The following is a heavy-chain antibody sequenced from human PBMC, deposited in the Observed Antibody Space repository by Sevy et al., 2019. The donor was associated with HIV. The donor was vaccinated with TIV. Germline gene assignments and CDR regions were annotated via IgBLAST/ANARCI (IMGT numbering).Heavy chain of an antibody. D-gene: IGHD1-1*01. J-gene: IGHJ6*02. CDR3: ARGGAYNSVGGSSYGMVV. Sequence: APVKVSCKASGYTFTSYDINWVRQAAGQGLEWMGWMNPNSGNTGDAQKFQGRVTMTRNTSISTAYMELSSLRSEDTAGYYCARGGAYNSVGGSSYGMVVWCQGTTVTVSS. V-gene: IGHV1-8*01. CDR1: GYTFTSYD. CDR2: MNPNSGNT.